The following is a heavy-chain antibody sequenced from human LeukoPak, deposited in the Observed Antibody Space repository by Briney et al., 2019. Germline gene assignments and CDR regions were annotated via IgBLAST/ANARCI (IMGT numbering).Heavy chain of an antibody. CDR3: ARLTYYYDSSGYWYYFDY. Sequence: GGSLRLSCAASGFTVSSNYMSWVRQAPGKGLEWVSVIYSGGSTYYADSVKGRFTISRDNSKNTLYLQMNSLRAEDTAVYYCARLTYYYDSSGYWYYFDYWGQGTLVTVS. D-gene: IGHD3-22*01. V-gene: IGHV3-53*01. CDR2: IYSGGST. CDR1: GFTVSSNY. J-gene: IGHJ4*02.